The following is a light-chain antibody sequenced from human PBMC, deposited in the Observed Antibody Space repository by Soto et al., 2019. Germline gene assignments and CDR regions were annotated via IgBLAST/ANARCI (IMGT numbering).Light chain of an antibody. V-gene: IGKV1-6*01. CDR1: QGIRNE. CDR2: GAS. CDR3: LQDYNYPRT. J-gene: IGKJ1*01. Sequence: ALQMTQFPSSLSASVGERVTITCRASQGIRNEVAWYQQKTGRAPKLLIYGASSVQSGVPSRFSGSGSGTYFTLTISILQTEEFATYDCLQDYNYPRTFGQGTK.